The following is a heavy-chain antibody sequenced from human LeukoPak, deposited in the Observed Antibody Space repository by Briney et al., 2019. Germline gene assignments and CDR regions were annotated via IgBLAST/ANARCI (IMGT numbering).Heavy chain of an antibody. V-gene: IGHV1-46*01. J-gene: IGHJ6*02. Sequence: ASVKVSCKASGYTFTSYYMDWVRQAPGQGLEWMGIINPSGGSTSYAQKFQGGVTMTRDTSTSTVYMELSSLRSEDTAVYYCARRSLGSGWSDYYGMDVWGQGTTVTVSS. D-gene: IGHD6-19*01. CDR1: GYTFTSYY. CDR3: ARRSLGSGWSDYYGMDV. CDR2: INPSGGST.